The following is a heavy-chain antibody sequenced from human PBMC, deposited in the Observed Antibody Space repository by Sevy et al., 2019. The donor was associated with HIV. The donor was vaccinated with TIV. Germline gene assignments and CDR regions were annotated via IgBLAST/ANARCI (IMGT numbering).Heavy chain of an antibody. V-gene: IGHV3-30*18. CDR1: GFTFSSYG. Sequence: WGSLRLSCAASGFTFSSYGMHWVRQAPGKGLEWVAVISYDGSNKYYADSVKGRFTISRDNSKNTLYLQMNSLRAEDTAVYYCAKDLRGYGMDVWGQGTTVTVSS. CDR3: AKDLRGYGMDV. CDR2: ISYDGSNK. J-gene: IGHJ6*02.